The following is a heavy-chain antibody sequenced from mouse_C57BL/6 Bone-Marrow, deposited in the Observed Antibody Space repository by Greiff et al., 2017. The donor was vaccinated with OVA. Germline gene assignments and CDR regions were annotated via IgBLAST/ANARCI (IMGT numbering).Heavy chain of an antibody. CDR1: GYTFTDYE. CDR2: IDPETGGP. Sequence: QVQLQQSGAELVRPGASVTLSCKASGYTFTDYEMHWVKQTPVHGLEWIGAIDPETGGPAYNQKFKGKAILTADKSSSTAYMELRSPTSEDSAVNYCTGRKYWYARDYWGQGTSVTDSS. D-gene: IGHD5-1-1*01. J-gene: IGHJ4*01. CDR3: TGRKYWYARDY. V-gene: IGHV1-15*01.